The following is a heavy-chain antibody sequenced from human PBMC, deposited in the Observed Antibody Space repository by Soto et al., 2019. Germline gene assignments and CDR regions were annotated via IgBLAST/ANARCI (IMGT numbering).Heavy chain of an antibody. CDR2: IYWDEDK. D-gene: IGHD5-12*01. Sequence: TLSLTCTVSGGSVSSGGYYWNWIRQPPGKALEWLALIYWDEDKWYSPSLKSRLTITEDTSKNQVVLTMTNMDPVDTATYYCANRLRGYAYYFDYWGQGTLVTVSS. J-gene: IGHJ4*02. CDR3: ANRLRGYAYYFDY. V-gene: IGHV2-5*08. CDR1: GGSVSSGGYY.